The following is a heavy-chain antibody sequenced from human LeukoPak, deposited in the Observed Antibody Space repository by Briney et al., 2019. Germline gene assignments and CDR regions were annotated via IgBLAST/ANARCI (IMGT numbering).Heavy chain of an antibody. CDR3: AWGYCSSTSCAGDWFDP. J-gene: IGHJ5*02. Sequence: GASVKVSCKASGYTFTSYYMHWVRQAPGQGLEWMGIINPSGGSTSYAQKFQGRVTMTRDTSTSTVYMELSSLRSEDTAVYYCAWGYCSSTSCAGDWFDPWGQGTLVTVSS. CDR1: GYTFTSYY. CDR2: INPSGGST. V-gene: IGHV1-46*01. D-gene: IGHD2-2*01.